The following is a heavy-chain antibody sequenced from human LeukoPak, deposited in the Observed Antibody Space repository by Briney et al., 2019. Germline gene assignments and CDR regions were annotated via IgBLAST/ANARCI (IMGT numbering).Heavy chain of an antibody. J-gene: IGHJ4*02. Sequence: GGSLRLSCAASGFTFSSYWMSWVRQAPGKGLEWVANIKQDGREKYYVDSVKGRFTISRDNAKNSLYLQMNSLRAEDTAVYYCARVSGYCSSTSCLEPAYYFDYWGQGTLVTVSS. D-gene: IGHD2-2*01. CDR2: IKQDGREK. CDR1: GFTFSSYW. CDR3: ARVSGYCSSTSCLEPAYYFDY. V-gene: IGHV3-7*01.